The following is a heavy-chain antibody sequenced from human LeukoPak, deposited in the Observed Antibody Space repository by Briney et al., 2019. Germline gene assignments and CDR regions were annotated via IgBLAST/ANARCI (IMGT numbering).Heavy chain of an antibody. V-gene: IGHV3-74*01. CDR3: ATSYRGKYRAFDT. D-gene: IGHD1-26*01. CDR2: INSDGYSI. Sequence: PGGSLRLSCAASGFTFSSYGMHWVRQVPGRGLVWVSRINSDGYSISYADSVKGRFTISRDNAKSTLFLQLNSLRAEDTAVYYCATSYRGKYRAFDTWGQGTLVTVSS. J-gene: IGHJ3*02. CDR1: GFTFSSYG.